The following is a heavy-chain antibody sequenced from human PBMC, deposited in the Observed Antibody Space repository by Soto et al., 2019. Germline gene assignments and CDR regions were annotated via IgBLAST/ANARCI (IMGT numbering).Heavy chain of an antibody. D-gene: IGHD5-12*01. CDR1: GDSITDYY. CDR3: ARYSVATIRFFDY. Sequence: SETLSLTCTVSGDSITDYYWSWIRESPGKGLEWIAYIHHTGTANYSPSLKSRVTISVDTSKSQFSLRLSSVTAADTAVYFCARYSVATIRFFDYWGQGTLVTVS. V-gene: IGHV4-59*01. CDR2: IHHTGTA. J-gene: IGHJ4*02.